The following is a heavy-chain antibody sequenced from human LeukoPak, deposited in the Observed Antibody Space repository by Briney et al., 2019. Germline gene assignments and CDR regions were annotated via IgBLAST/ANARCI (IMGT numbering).Heavy chain of an antibody. CDR3: ARVVAVAGTPSGFDY. J-gene: IGHJ4*02. V-gene: IGHV1-3*01. Sequence: ASVKVSCKASGYTFTSYAMHWVRQAPGQRLEWMGWINAGNGNTKYSQKFQGRVTITRDTSASTAYMELSSLRSDDTAVYYCARVVAVAGTPSGFDYWGQGTLVTVSS. CDR1: GYTFTSYA. CDR2: INAGNGNT. D-gene: IGHD6-19*01.